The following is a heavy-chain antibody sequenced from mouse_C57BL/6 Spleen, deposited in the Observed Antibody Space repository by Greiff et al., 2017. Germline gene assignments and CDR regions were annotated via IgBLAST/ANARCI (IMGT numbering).Heavy chain of an antibody. J-gene: IGHJ2*01. D-gene: IGHD2-4*01. Sequence: VQLQQPGAELVKPGASVKLSCKASGYTFTSYWMHWVKQRPGQGLEWIGMIHPNSGSTNYNEKFKSKATLTVDKSSSTAYMQLSSLTSEDSAVXYCGRGGYDDDGGFDYWGQGTTLTVSS. CDR3: GRGGYDDDGGFDY. V-gene: IGHV1-64*01. CDR1: GYTFTSYW. CDR2: IHPNSGST.